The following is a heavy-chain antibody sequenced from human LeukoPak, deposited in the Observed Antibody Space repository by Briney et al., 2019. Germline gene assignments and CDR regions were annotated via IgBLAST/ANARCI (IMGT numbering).Heavy chain of an antibody. J-gene: IGHJ4*02. V-gene: IGHV3-23*01. Sequence: GGSLRLSCAASGCIFSNYAMSWVRQVPGRGLEWVSTISSRGDSTYVADSVKGRFTISRDNSKNLLYLQMNTVRAEDMAVYYCVKGPRPDITVAHTVENWGQGTLVTVSS. CDR3: VKGPRPDITVAHTVEN. CDR1: GCIFSNYA. D-gene: IGHD6-19*01. CDR2: ISSRGDST.